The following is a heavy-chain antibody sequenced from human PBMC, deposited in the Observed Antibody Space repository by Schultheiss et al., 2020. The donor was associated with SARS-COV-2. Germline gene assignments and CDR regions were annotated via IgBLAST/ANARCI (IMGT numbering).Heavy chain of an antibody. Sequence: GGSLRLSCAASGFTFSSYGMHWVRQAPGKGLEWVSAISGSGGSTYYADSVKGRFTISRENAKNSLYLQMNSLRAGDTAVYYCARDIAAAGTFDYWGQGTLVTVSS. D-gene: IGHD6-13*01. J-gene: IGHJ4*02. CDR1: GFTFSSYG. CDR2: ISGSGGST. V-gene: IGHV3-23*01. CDR3: ARDIAAAGTFDY.